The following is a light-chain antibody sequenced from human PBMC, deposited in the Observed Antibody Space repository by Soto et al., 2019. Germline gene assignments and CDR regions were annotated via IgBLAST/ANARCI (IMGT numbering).Light chain of an antibody. CDR3: QHYNSYPIT. CDR1: QSISSW. J-gene: IGKJ5*01. Sequence: DIQMTQSPSTLSASVGDRVTITCRASQSISSWLAWYQQKPGKAPNLLIYDASSLESGVPSRFSGSGSGTEFTLTIRSLQPDDFATYYCQHYNSYPITFGQGTRLEIK. CDR2: DAS. V-gene: IGKV1-5*01.